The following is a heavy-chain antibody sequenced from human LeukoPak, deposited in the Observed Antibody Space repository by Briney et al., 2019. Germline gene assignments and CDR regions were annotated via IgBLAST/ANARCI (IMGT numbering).Heavy chain of an antibody. CDR3: ARGGRNYVYYFDY. J-gene: IGHJ4*02. Sequence: SETLSLTCSVSGASISNYYRSWIRQPPGKGLEWIALIYYSGTTIYNHSLKGRVSISADKLKNQFYLNLNCLSAADTAVYYCARGGRNYVYYFDYWGQGTLVTVSS. CDR2: IYYSGTT. D-gene: IGHD3-10*02. V-gene: IGHV4-59*01. CDR1: GASISNYY.